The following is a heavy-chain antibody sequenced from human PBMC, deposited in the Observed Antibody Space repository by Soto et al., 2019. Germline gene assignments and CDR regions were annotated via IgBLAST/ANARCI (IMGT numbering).Heavy chain of an antibody. CDR3: ANNPYSSYGMDV. CDR2: ISYDGSNK. V-gene: IGHV3-30*18. CDR1: GFTFSSYG. D-gene: IGHD6-13*01. J-gene: IGHJ6*02. Sequence: PGGSLRLSCAASGFTFSSYGMHWVRQAPGKGLEWVAVISYDGSNKYYADSVKGRFTISRDNSKNTLYLQMNSLRAEDTAVYYCANNPYSSYGMDVWGQGTTVTVSS.